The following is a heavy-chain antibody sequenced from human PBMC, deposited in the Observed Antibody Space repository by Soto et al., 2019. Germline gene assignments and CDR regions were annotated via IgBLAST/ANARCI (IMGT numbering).Heavy chain of an antibody. CDR3: ARDHRWAFDY. D-gene: IGHD3-16*01. Sequence: EVQLVESGGGLVQPGGYLRLSCVASGFSFDRYAMNWVRQAPGKGLEWLSWISVDSVSIEYSDSVTGRFTMSRDDAENLVYLQMNSLQDEDTAVYYCARDHRWAFDYWGQGTLVTVTS. V-gene: IGHV3-48*02. CDR1: GFSFDRYA. J-gene: IGHJ4*02. CDR2: ISVDSVSI.